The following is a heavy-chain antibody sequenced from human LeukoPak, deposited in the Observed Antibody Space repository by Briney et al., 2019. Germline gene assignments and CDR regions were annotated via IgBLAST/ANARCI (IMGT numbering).Heavy chain of an antibody. V-gene: IGHV3-30-3*01. CDR2: ISYDGSNK. D-gene: IGHD3-9*01. J-gene: IGHJ3*02. CDR1: GFTFSSYA. CDR3: ARVEVMLTRYYDILTGYTTYDAFDI. Sequence: QPGRSLRLSCAASGFTFSSYAMHWVRQAPGKGLERVAVISYDGSNKYYADSVKGRFTISRDNSKNTLYLQMNSLRAEDTAVYYCARVEVMLTRYYDILTGYTTYDAFDIWGQGTMVTVSS.